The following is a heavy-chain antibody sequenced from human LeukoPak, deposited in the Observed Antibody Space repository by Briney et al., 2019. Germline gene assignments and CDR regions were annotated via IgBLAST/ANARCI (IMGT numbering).Heavy chain of an antibody. CDR1: GFTFSGSA. CDR2: IRSKANSYAT. V-gene: IGHV3-73*01. CDR3: TSLIGHYYAPLRFDP. D-gene: IGHD3-10*01. J-gene: IGHJ5*02. Sequence: GGSLRLSCAASGFTFSGSAMHWVRQASGKGLEWVGRIRSKANSYATAYAASVKGRFTISRDDSKNTAYLQMNSLKTEDTAVYYCTSLIGHYYAPLRFDPWGQGTLVTVSS.